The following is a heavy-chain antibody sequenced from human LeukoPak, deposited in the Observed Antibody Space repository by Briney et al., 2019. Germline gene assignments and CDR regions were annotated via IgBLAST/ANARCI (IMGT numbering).Heavy chain of an antibody. CDR2: INPNSGGT. V-gene: IGHV1-2*02. CDR1: GYTFTGYY. Sequence: ASVKVSCKASGYTFTGYYMHWVRQAPGQGLEWMGWINPNSGGTNYAQKFQGRVTMIRDTSISTAYMELSRLRSDDTAVYYCARAPRLTIPGGYYYMDVWGKGTTVTVSS. D-gene: IGHD3-3*01. CDR3: ARAPRLTIPGGYYYMDV. J-gene: IGHJ6*03.